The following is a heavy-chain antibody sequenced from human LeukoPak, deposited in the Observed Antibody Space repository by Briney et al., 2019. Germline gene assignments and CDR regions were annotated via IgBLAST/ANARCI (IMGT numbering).Heavy chain of an antibody. CDR1: GYTFTSYD. J-gene: IGHJ4*02. CDR2: ISAYNGNT. Sequence: ASVKVSCKASGYTFTSYDINWVRQATGQGLEWMGWISAYNGNTNYAQKLQGRVTMTTDTSTSTAYMELRSLRSDDTAVYYCARGITMVRGVIINLDYWGQGTLVTVSS. CDR3: ARGITMVRGVIINLDY. D-gene: IGHD3-10*01. V-gene: IGHV1-18*01.